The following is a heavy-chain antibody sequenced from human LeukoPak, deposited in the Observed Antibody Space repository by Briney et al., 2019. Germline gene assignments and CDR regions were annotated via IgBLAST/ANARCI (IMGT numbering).Heavy chain of an antibody. CDR1: GGSFSGCY. V-gene: IGHV4-34*01. D-gene: IGHD2-15*01. J-gene: IGHJ6*03. CDR3: ARQAVVVVARFMDV. CDR2: INHSGTT. Sequence: SETLSLTCAVYGGSFSGCYWSWIRQPPGKGLEWIGEINHSGTTYYNPSLKSRVTISVDTSKNQFSLKLSSVTAADTAVYYCARQAVVVVARFMDVWGKGTTVTISS.